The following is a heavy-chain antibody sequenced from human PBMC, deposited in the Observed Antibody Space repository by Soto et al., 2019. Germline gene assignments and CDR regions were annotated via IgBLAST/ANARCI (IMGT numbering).Heavy chain of an antibody. D-gene: IGHD6-6*01. CDR1: GFTFGSYG. V-gene: IGHV3-30*18. CDR2: ISYGGSDK. J-gene: IGHJ4*02. CDR3: AKLWGSLSNLDY. Sequence: QVQLVESGGGVVQPGRSLRLSCAASGFTFGSYGMHWVRQAPGKGLEWVALISYGGSDKYYAGSVKGRFTISRDNSKNTLYLQMNSLRDEETAVYYCAKLWGSLSNLDYWGQGTLVTVSS.